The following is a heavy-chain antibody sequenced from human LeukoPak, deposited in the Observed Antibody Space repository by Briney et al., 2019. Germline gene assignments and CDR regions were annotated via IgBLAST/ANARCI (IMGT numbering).Heavy chain of an antibody. V-gene: IGHV5-51*01. CDR2: IFPGDSDT. D-gene: IGHD3-9*01. Sequence: GESLKISCKGSGYEFTNYWIGWVRQMPGKGLEWMGFIFPGDSDTRYSPSFQGQVTISVDKSISIAYLQWNNLRASDSAMYYCARQERYYLLLTGWVPGNRFDPWGQGTLVTVSS. J-gene: IGHJ5*02. CDR1: GYEFTNYW. CDR3: ARQERYYLLLTGWVPGNRFDP.